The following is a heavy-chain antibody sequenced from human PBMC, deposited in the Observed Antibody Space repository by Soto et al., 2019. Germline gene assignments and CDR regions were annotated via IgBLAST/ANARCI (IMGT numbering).Heavy chain of an antibody. V-gene: IGHV5-51*01. Sequence: GESRKISCKDSGYTFTNYWIGWVRQMPGKGLEWMGIIYPGDSDTKYNPSFQGQVTISADKSITTTYLRWTSLKASDTAIYYCAASLFYYGMDVCGPGTTLTVS. CDR1: GYTFTNYW. J-gene: IGHJ6*02. CDR2: IYPGDSDT. CDR3: AASLFYYGMDV.